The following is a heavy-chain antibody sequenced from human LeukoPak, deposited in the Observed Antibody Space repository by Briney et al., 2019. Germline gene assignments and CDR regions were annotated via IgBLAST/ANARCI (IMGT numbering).Heavy chain of an antibody. J-gene: IGHJ6*03. V-gene: IGHV1-8*01. CDR3: AREGHYYDSSGYYYYYYYYMDV. D-gene: IGHD3-22*01. CDR1: GYTFTSYD. Sequence: ASVKVSCKASGYTFTSYDINWVRQATGQGLEWMGWMNPNSGNTGYAQKFQGRVTMTRNTSISTAYMELSSLRSEDTAVYYCAREGHYYDSSGYYYYYYYYMDVWGKGTTVTISS. CDR2: MNPNSGNT.